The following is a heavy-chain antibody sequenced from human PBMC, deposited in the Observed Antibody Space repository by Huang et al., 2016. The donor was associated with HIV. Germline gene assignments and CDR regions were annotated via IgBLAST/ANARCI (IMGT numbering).Heavy chain of an antibody. CDR3: ARDRGGWGTYRFTGNDY. CDR2: IIPIVGTA. V-gene: IGHV1-69*13. Sequence: QVQLVQSGPEVKKPGSSVKVSCKASGEALREYAFNWVRQAPRHGLEWKGGIIPIVGTAKYAQKCEGRRTINADESTNTGYMELGRLEFEDTAVYYCARDRGGWGTYRFTGNDYWGQGTLVTVSS. CDR1: GEALREYA. D-gene: IGHD3-16*02. J-gene: IGHJ4*02.